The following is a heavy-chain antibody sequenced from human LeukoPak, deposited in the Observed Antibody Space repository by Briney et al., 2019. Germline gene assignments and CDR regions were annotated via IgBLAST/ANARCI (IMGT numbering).Heavy chain of an antibody. J-gene: IGHJ4*02. V-gene: IGHV4-34*01. CDR3: ARAINYGSGSYYFDY. CDR2: IKHSVSA. D-gene: IGHD3-10*01. CDR1: GGSIGGYY. Sequence: SETLSLTCVLHGGSIGGYYWSWIRQSPGKGLEWMGEIKHSVSANYNPSLMSRVTISVDTSKTQFSLKMTSVTAADTAVYYCARAINYGSGSYYFDYWGQGALVTVSS.